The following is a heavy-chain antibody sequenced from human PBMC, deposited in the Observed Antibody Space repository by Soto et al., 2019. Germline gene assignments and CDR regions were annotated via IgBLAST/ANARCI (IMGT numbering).Heavy chain of an antibody. CDR2: INPSGGST. Sequence: ASVKVSCKASGYTFTSYYMHWVRQAPGQGLEWMGIINPSGGSTSYAQKFQGRVTMTRDTSTSTVYMELSSLRSEDTAVYYCARAGRDDFWSGYRIYYYGVDVWGQGTTVTVSS. D-gene: IGHD3-3*01. V-gene: IGHV1-46*01. CDR1: GYTFTSYY. J-gene: IGHJ6*02. CDR3: ARAGRDDFWSGYRIYYYGVDV.